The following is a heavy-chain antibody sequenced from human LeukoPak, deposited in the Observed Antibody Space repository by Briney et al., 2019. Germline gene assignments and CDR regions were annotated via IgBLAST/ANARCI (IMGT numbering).Heavy chain of an antibody. Sequence: GASVKVSRKASGYTFISYGASWVRQAPGQGLEWMGWISGYNGNTSYAQNMQGRVTTTTDTSTRTAYMELRSLRSDDTAVYYCARDLWYSISSGLSDSWGQGALVTVSS. CDR2: ISGYNGNT. J-gene: IGHJ4*02. D-gene: IGHD6-6*01. V-gene: IGHV1-18*01. CDR1: GYTFISYG. CDR3: ARDLWYSISSGLSDS.